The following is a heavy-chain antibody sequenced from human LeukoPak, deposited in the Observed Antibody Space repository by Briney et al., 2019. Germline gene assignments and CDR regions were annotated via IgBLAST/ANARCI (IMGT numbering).Heavy chain of an antibody. Sequence: PSETLSLTCAVYGGSFSGYYWSWIRQPPGKGLEWIGEINHSGSTNYNPSLKSRVTISVDTSKNQFSLKLSSVTAADTAVYYCARRNGSGSYYTQYYYYYYMDVWGKGTTATISS. J-gene: IGHJ6*03. CDR1: GGSFSGYY. D-gene: IGHD3-10*01. CDR2: INHSGST. CDR3: ARRNGSGSYYTQYYYYYYMDV. V-gene: IGHV4-34*01.